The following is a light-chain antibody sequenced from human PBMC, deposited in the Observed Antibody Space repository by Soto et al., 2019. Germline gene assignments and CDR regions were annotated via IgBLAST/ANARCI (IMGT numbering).Light chain of an antibody. J-gene: IGKJ4*01. CDR1: QDIINY. CDR2: AAS. CDR3: EQLNTYPLP. V-gene: IGKV1-9*01. Sequence: DIQMTQSPSSLSASVGDRVTITCRASQDIINYLAWYQQKPGKAPKLLIYAASTLQSGVPSRFSGSGSGTEFTLTISSLQPEDFATYYCEQLNTYPLPFGGGTKVDIK.